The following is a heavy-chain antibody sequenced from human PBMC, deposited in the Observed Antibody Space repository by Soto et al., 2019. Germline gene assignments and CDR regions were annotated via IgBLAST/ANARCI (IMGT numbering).Heavy chain of an antibody. CDR2: IYYSGST. Sequence: SSETLSLTRTVSGGSISSYYWSWIRQPPGKGLEGIGSIYYSGSTYYNPSLKSRVTISVDTSKNQFSLKLSSVTAADTAVYYCARHSIVVVVPTYYFDYWGQGTLVTVSS. V-gene: IGHV4-59*05. CDR3: ARHSIVVVVPTYYFDY. CDR1: GGSISSYY. D-gene: IGHD2-15*01. J-gene: IGHJ4*02.